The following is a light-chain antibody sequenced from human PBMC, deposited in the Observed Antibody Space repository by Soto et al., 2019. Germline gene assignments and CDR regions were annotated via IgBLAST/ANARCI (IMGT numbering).Light chain of an antibody. J-gene: IGKJ2*01. CDR3: QQYGRSPYT. CDR1: QSVSSSY. CDR2: GAS. Sequence: EIVLTQSPGTLSLSPGERATLSCRASQSVSSSYLAWYQQKHGPAPRLLIDGASSRATVVPDRFSGSGSVADFTITIIKLEPEDVEVYYCQQYGRSPYTFGQGTKLEIK. V-gene: IGKV3-20*01.